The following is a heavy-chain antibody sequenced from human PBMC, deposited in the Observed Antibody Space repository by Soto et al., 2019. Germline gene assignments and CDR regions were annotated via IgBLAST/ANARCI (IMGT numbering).Heavy chain of an antibody. Sequence: QVQLVQSGAEMRKPGSSLRVSCKASGGTFSDYAFSWVRQAPGQGLEWMVGIVPRFDSPNYAQKFGGRVTITADTSSSTVYMALSSLRFDDTAVYFCARDRIQLRLGKYSFNGMDVWGQGTTIIVSS. D-gene: IGHD3-16*01. CDR1: GGTFSDYA. J-gene: IGHJ6*02. V-gene: IGHV1-69*06. CDR3: ARDRIQLRLGKYSFNGMDV. CDR2: IVPRFDSP.